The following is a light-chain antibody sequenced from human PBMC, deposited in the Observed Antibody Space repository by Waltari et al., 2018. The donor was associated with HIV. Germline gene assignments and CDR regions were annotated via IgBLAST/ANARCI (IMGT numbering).Light chain of an antibody. Sequence: QSALTQEAPVSGTLAPKVTLSCTVATNNIGSYDAGWYQQISHGTPKTVMFGNSLPSGISDRFSASKSGTTASLTISGLQPEDEANYYCSTWDYNLNSWVFGGGTKLTVL. V-gene: IGLV1-36*01. CDR1: TNNIGSYD. CDR3: STWDYNLNSWV. CDR2: GNS. J-gene: IGLJ3*02.